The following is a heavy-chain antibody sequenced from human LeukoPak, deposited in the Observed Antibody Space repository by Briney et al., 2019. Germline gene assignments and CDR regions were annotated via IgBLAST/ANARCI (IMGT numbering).Heavy chain of an antibody. D-gene: IGHD5-18*01. CDR2: ISGSSATK. CDR3: VENGDTATVNPFRY. V-gene: IGHV3-23*01. J-gene: IGHJ4*02. CDR1: GLTFSRET. Sequence: PGGSLRLSCVVSGLTFSRETMGWVRQAPGKGLEWVSVISGSSATKKYGDSVKGRFTISRDNSENTLYLHMSGLRADDTAVYFCVENGDTATVNPFRYWGQGTLVTVSS.